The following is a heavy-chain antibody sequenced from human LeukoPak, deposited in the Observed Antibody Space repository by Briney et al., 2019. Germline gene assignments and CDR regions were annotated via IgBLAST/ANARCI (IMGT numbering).Heavy chain of an antibody. Sequence: ASVKVSCKASGYTFTGYYMHWVRQAPGQGLEWMGWINPNSGGTNYAQKFQGRVTMTRDTSISTAYMELSRLRSDDTALYYCARTTGTTQLRYYYYYYMDVWGKGTTVTVSS. CDR3: ARTTGTTQLRYYYYYYMDV. J-gene: IGHJ6*03. D-gene: IGHD1-1*01. CDR1: GYTFTGYY. CDR2: INPNSGGT. V-gene: IGHV1-2*02.